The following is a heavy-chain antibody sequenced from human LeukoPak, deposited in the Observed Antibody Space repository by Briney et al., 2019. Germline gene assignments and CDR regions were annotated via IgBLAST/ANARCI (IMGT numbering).Heavy chain of an antibody. V-gene: IGHV3-23*01. CDR2: ISGSGGGT. CDR3: VQEGPRGLAFDI. CDR1: GVTFSSYV. Sequence: GGSLRLSCEASGVTFSSYVMSWVRQAPGKGPEWVSGISGSGGGTNYADSVKGRFAISRDKSKNTLYLQMNSLRAEDTAVYYCVQEGPRGLAFDIWGQGTKVTVSS. J-gene: IGHJ3*02.